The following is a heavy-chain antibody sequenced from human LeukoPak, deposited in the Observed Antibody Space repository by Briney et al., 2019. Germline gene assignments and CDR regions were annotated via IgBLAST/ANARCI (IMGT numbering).Heavy chain of an antibody. Sequence: GGSLRLSCAASGFTFSSYVTSWVRQAPGKGLEWVSAISGSGATTYYADSVKGRFTISRDNSKNTLYLHMNSLRAEDTAVYYCAKRVSGTTFYWGQGTLVTVSS. CDR1: GFTFSSYV. CDR2: ISGSGATT. V-gene: IGHV3-23*01. CDR3: AKRVSGTTFY. D-gene: IGHD1-1*01. J-gene: IGHJ4*02.